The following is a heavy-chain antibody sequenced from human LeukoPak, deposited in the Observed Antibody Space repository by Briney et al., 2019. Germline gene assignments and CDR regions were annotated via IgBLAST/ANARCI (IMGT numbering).Heavy chain of an antibody. J-gene: IGHJ6*02. CDR3: ARGSGVGYYYYYYGMDV. Sequence: ASVNVSCKASGYTFTSYYMHWVRQAPGQGLEWMGWINPNSGGTNYAQKFQGWVTMTRDTSISTAYMELSRLRSDDTAVYYCARGSGVGYYYYYYGMDVWGQGTTVTVSS. CDR2: INPNSGGT. V-gene: IGHV1-2*04. CDR1: GYTFTSYY. D-gene: IGHD1-14*01.